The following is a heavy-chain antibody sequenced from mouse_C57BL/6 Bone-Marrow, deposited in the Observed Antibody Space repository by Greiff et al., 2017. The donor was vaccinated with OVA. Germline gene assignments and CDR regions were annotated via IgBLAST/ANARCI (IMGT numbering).Heavy chain of an antibody. V-gene: IGHV5-9*01. CDR2: ISGGGGNT. CDR3: AIRGGLRRFYAMDY. D-gene: IGHD1-1*01. Sequence: EVHLVESGGGLVKPGGSLKLSCAASGFTFSSYTMSWVRQTPEKRLEWVATISGGGGNTYYPDSVKGRFTISRDNAKNTLYLQMSSLRSEDTALYYGAIRGGLRRFYAMDYWGQGTSVTVSS. CDR1: GFTFSSYT. J-gene: IGHJ4*01.